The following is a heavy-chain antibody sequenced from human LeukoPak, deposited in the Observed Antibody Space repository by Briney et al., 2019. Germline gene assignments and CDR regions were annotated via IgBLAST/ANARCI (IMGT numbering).Heavy chain of an antibody. V-gene: IGHV3-21*01. CDR1: GFSFSSYS. Sequence: GGSLRLSCAASGFSFSSYSMNWVRQAPGKGLEWVSSISSSSSHIYHADSVKGRFTISRDNAKNSLYLQMNSLRAEDTAVYYCARDQGDGMDVWGKGTTVTVSS. J-gene: IGHJ6*03. D-gene: IGHD3-10*01. CDR3: ARDQGDGMDV. CDR2: ISSSSSHI.